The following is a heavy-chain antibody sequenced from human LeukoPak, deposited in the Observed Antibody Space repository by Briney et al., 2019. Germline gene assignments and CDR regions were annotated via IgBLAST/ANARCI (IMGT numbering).Heavy chain of an antibody. V-gene: IGHV3-7*03. Sequence: GGSLRLSCAASGFTFSSYWMSWVRQAPGKGLEWVANIKQDGSEKYYVDSVKGRFTISRDNSKNTLYLQMNSLRAEDTAVYYCAKRGHDYGDHSLDYWGQGTLVTVSS. D-gene: IGHD4-17*01. J-gene: IGHJ4*02. CDR3: AKRGHDYGDHSLDY. CDR1: GFTFSSYW. CDR2: IKQDGSEK.